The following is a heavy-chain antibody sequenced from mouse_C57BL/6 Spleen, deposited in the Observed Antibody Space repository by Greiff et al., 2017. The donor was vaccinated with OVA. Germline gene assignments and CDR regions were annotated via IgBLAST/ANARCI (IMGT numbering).Heavy chain of an antibody. Sequence: DVKLQESGPGLVKPSQSLSLTCSVTGYSITSGYYWNWIRQFPGNKLEWMGYISYDGSNNYNPSLKNRISITRDTSKNQFFLKLNSVTTEDTATYDCARGDYYDYWGQGTTLTVSS. CDR3: ARGDYYDY. CDR2: ISYDGSN. D-gene: IGHD1-1*01. CDR1: GYSITSGYY. J-gene: IGHJ2*01. V-gene: IGHV3-6*01.